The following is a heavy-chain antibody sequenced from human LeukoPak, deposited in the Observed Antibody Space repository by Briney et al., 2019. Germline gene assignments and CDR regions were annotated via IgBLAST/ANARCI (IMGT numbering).Heavy chain of an antibody. J-gene: IGHJ5*02. D-gene: IGHD2-15*01. CDR2: ISYSGNT. CDR3: ARRHGYCSGGSCSGSWFDP. Sequence: SETLSLTCSVSGGSISSYYWSWIRQPPGKGLEWIGYISYSGNTNYNPSLKSRVTISVDTSKNQFSLKLSSVTAADTAVYYCARRHGYCSGGSCSGSWFDPWGQGTLVTVSS. V-gene: IGHV4-59*08. CDR1: GGSISSYY.